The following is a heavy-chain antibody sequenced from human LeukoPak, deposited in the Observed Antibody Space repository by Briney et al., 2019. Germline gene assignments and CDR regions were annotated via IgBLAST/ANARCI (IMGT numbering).Heavy chain of an antibody. CDR1: GGSISSYY. CDR2: IYYSGST. J-gene: IGHJ4*02. D-gene: IGHD3-9*01. CDR3: ARGGGNTDILTGPGDY. V-gene: IGHV4-59*01. Sequence: SETLSLTCTVSGGSISSYYWSWIRQPPGKGLEWIGYIYYSGSTNYNPSLKSRVTISVDTSKNQFSLKLSSVTAADTAVYYCARGGGNTDILTGPGDYWGQGTLVTVSS.